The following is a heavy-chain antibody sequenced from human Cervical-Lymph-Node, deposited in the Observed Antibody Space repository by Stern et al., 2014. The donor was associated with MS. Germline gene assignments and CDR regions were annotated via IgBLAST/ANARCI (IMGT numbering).Heavy chain of an antibody. CDR1: GLTFSSQS. D-gene: IGHD3-16*01. CDR2: ISSSSTYI. Sequence: EVQLVESGGGVVKPGGSLRLSCAASGLTFSSQSLNWVRQAPGKGLEWVSSISSSSTYIFYADSVKGRSTISRDDAKNSLFLQMSSLRVEDTAVYYCASGGWGVWGQGTMVTVST. J-gene: IGHJ3*01. V-gene: IGHV3-21*01. CDR3: ASGGWGV.